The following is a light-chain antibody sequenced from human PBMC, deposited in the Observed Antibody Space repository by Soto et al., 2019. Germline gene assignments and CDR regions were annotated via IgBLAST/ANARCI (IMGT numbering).Light chain of an antibody. V-gene: IGKV1-5*01. J-gene: IGKJ1*01. CDR3: QQYNSYPWT. Sequence: DIQMTQSPSTLSASVGDRVTITCRASQSISSWLAWYQQKPGKAPKLLIYDASSLESGVPSRFSGSGSGTEFALTICSLQPDDVATYYCQQYNSYPWTFGQGTKVESK. CDR1: QSISSW. CDR2: DAS.